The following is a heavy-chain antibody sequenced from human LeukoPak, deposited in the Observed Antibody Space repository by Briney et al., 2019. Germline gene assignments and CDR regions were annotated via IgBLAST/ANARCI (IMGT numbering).Heavy chain of an antibody. J-gene: IGHJ3*02. V-gene: IGHV3-30*02. CDR3: ARDLGTVTTPGAFDI. Sequence: GGSLRLSCAASGFTFSSYGMHWVRQAPGKGLEWVAFIRYDGSNKYYADSVKGRFTISRDNSKNTLYLQMNSLRAEDTAVYYCARDLGTVTTPGAFDIWGQGTMVTVSS. D-gene: IGHD4-17*01. CDR2: IRYDGSNK. CDR1: GFTFSSYG.